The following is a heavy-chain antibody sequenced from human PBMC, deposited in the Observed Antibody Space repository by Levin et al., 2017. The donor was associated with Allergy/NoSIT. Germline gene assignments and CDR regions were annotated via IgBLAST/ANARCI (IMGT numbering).Heavy chain of an antibody. CDR3: AKEEYYYDSSARSGWFDP. D-gene: IGHD3-22*01. CDR1: GFTFDDYT. CDR2: ISWDGGST. Sequence: GGSLRLSCAASGFTFDDYTMHWVRQAPGKGLEWVSLISWDGGSTYYADSVKGRFTISRDNSKNSLYLQMNSLRTEDTALYYCAKEEYYYDSSARSGWFDPWGQGTLVTVSS. V-gene: IGHV3-43*01. J-gene: IGHJ5*02.